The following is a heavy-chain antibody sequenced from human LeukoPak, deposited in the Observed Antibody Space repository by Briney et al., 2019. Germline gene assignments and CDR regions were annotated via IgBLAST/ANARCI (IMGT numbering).Heavy chain of an antibody. CDR1: GDSVSSNNYY. D-gene: IGHD5-18*01. J-gene: IGHJ2*01. CDR3: ARRGYSYGYSYFDL. CDR2: IASSDST. V-gene: IGHV4-61*03. Sequence: SEALSLTCTVSGDSVSSNNYYWSWIRQPPGKGLEWIGYIASSDSTKYNPSLESRVTIPLDTSKNHFSLKLSSVTAADTAVYYCARRGYSYGYSYFDLWGRGTLVTVSS.